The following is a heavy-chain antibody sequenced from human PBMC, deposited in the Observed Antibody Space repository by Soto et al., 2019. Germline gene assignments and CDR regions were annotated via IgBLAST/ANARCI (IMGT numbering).Heavy chain of an antibody. J-gene: IGHJ4*02. V-gene: IGHV4-59*01. CDR3: ARDAYSSSHFDY. CDR2: IYYSGNT. CDR1: GGSISSYY. Sequence: SETLSLTCSVSGGSISSYYWSWIRQPPGKRLEWIGYIYYSGNTNYNPSLKSRVTITVDTSKNQFSLKLSSVTAADTAVYYCARDAYSSSHFDYWGQGTLVTVS. D-gene: IGHD2-2*01.